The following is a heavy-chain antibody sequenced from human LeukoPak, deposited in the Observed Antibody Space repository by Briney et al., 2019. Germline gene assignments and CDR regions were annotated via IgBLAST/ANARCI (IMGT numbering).Heavy chain of an antibody. CDR1: GFTVSTNY. D-gene: IGHD5-12*01. V-gene: IGHV3-66*02. Sequence: GGSLRLSCAASGFTVSTNYMSWVRQAPGKGLEWVSVISSGGTPYYADSVKGRFTISGDSSENTLYLQMHSLRAEDTAVYYCARGGAGYAFDYWGQGTLATVSS. CDR3: ARGGAGYAFDY. J-gene: IGHJ4*02. CDR2: ISSGGTP.